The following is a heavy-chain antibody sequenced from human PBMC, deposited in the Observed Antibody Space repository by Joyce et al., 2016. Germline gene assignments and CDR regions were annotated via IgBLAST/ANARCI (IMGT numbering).Heavy chain of an antibody. V-gene: IGHV3-30*18. Sequence: QVQLVESGGGVVQPGRSLRLSCAASGLTLSNYGVHWVRQAPGKGVEWVAVISYDGMYKYYAYSVKGRFTISRDNSKNTVFLEMNSLRTEDTAVYYCAKILTATYSSGWFLDYWGQGTLVTVSS. CDR3: AKILTATYSSGWFLDY. CDR2: ISYDGMYK. J-gene: IGHJ4*02. D-gene: IGHD6-25*01. CDR1: GLTLSNYG.